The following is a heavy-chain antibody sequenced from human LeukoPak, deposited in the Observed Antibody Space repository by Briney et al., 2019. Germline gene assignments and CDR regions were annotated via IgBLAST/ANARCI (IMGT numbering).Heavy chain of an antibody. CDR3: AKEGRWQQLVRAV. CDR1: GLAFSSYA. D-gene: IGHD6-13*01. J-gene: IGHJ4*02. V-gene: IGHV3-23*01. Sequence: PGGSLRLSCAASGLAFSSYAMSWVRQAPGKGLEWVSTISVASNTFYADSVKGRFTISRDNSKNTLYLQMNSLRAEDTAVYYCAKEGRWQQLVRAVWGQGTLVTVSS. CDR2: ISVASNT.